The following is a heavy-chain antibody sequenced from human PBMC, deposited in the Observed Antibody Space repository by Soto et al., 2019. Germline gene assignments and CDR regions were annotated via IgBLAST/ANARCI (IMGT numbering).Heavy chain of an antibody. CDR3: ALLRSSGPDAFDI. Sequence: EVQLVESGGGLVQPGGSLRLSCAASGFTFSSYSMNWVRQAPGKGLEWVSYISSSSSTIYYADSVKGRFTIARDNAKNSQYLQMNSLRDEDTAVYYCALLRSSGPDAFDIWGQGTMVTVSS. D-gene: IGHD2-15*01. CDR1: GFTFSSYS. V-gene: IGHV3-48*02. CDR2: ISSSSSTI. J-gene: IGHJ3*02.